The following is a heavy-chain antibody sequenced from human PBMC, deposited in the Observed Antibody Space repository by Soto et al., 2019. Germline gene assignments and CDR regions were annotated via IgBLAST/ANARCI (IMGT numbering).Heavy chain of an antibody. J-gene: IGHJ4*02. CDR1: GFTFNRHP. Sequence: QVQLVESGGGVVQPGRSLRLSCAASGFTFNRHPLHWVRQAPGKGLEWVAVISHDGNNKYYADSVKGRFTISRDNSMNMLYLQMHGLRTEDTALFYCARASGHSYATLHGPFDHWGQGALVTVSS. V-gene: IGHV3-30-3*01. CDR3: ARASGHSYATLHGPFDH. D-gene: IGHD3-16*01. CDR2: ISHDGNNK.